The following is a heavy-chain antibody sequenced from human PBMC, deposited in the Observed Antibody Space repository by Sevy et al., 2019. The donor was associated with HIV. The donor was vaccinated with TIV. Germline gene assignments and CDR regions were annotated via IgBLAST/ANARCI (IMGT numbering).Heavy chain of an antibody. D-gene: IGHD5-12*01. V-gene: IGHV3-15*01. CDR1: GFTFSNAW. Sequence: GGSLRLSCAASGFTFSNAWMSWVRHAPGKGLEWVGRIKSKTDGGTTDYAAPVKGRFTISRDDSKNTLYLQMNSLKTEDTAMYYWTTGDIVATNFDYWGQGTLVTVSS. CDR3: TTGDIVATNFDY. CDR2: IKSKTDGGTT. J-gene: IGHJ4*02.